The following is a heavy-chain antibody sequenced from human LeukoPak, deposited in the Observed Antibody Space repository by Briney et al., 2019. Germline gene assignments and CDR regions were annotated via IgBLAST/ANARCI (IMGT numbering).Heavy chain of an antibody. J-gene: IGHJ4*02. D-gene: IGHD1-26*01. Sequence: SETLSLTCAVSGGAISSTNWWSWVRQSPEKGLEWIGSIYYSGSTFYSPSLKSRATISVDTSKNQFSLTLRSVTATDTAVYYCASLRERSYYARGFDYWGQGTLVTVSS. CDR3: ASLRERSYYARGFDY. CDR2: IYYSGST. CDR1: GGAISSTNW. V-gene: IGHV4-39*01.